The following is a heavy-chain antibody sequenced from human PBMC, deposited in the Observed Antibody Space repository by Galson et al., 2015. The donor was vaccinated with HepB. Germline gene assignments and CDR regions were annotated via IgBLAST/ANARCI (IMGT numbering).Heavy chain of an antibody. Sequence: SLRLSCAASGFTFSSYGMHWVRQAPGKGLEWVAVIWYDGSNKYYADSVKGRFTISRDNSKNTLYLQMNSLRAEDTAVYYCARGANDYGDYGSYWGQGTLVTVSS. CDR1: GFTFSSYG. V-gene: IGHV3-33*08. CDR3: ARGANDYGDYGSY. CDR2: IWYDGSNK. J-gene: IGHJ4*02. D-gene: IGHD4-17*01.